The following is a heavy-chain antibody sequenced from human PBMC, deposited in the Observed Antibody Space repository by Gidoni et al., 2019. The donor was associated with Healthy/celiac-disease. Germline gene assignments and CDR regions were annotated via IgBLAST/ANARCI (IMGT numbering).Heavy chain of an antibody. V-gene: IGHV1-46*01. J-gene: IGHJ6*02. Sequence: QVQLVQSGPEVKKPGASVKVSCKASGYTFTSYYMHWVRQAPGQGLEWMGIINPSGGSTSYAQKFQGRVTMTRDTSTSTVYMELSSLRSEDTAVYYCARDKVATVVMGYGMDVWGQGTTVTVSS. CDR3: ARDKVATVVMGYGMDV. D-gene: IGHD4-17*01. CDR1: GYTFTSYY. CDR2: INPSGGST.